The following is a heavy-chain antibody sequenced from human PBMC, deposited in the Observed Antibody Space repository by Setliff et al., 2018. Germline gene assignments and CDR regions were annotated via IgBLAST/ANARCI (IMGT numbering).Heavy chain of an antibody. CDR2: ISYDGGNI. CDR1: GFIFSNYA. Sequence: GGSLRLSCAASGFIFSNYAMNWVRQAPGKGLEWVAIISYDGGNIYYADSVKGRFTISRDNSKNTLYLQMNSLRAEDTAVYYCARGSLSAFGELSGYYYYGMDVWGQGTTVTVSS. D-gene: IGHD3-10*01. J-gene: IGHJ6*02. CDR3: ARGSLSAFGELSGYYYYGMDV. V-gene: IGHV3-30-3*01.